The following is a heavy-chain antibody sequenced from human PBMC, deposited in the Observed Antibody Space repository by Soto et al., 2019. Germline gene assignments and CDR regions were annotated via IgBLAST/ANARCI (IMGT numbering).Heavy chain of an antibody. D-gene: IGHD5-18*01. J-gene: IGHJ4*02. CDR2: IVVGSGNT. V-gene: IGHV1-58*01. Sequence: GASVKVSCKASGFTFTNSAVQWVLQARGQRLEWIGGIVVGSGNTNYAQKFQERVTITRDMSTSTAYMELSSLRSEDTAVYYCARGRDTAMVSYYWGQGTLVTVSS. CDR1: GFTFTNSA. CDR3: ARGRDTAMVSYY.